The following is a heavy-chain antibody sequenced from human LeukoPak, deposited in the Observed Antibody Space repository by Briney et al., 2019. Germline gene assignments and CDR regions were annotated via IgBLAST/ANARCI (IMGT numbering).Heavy chain of an antibody. J-gene: IGHJ4*02. CDR1: GFTFSSYG. CDR2: IGTAGDT. D-gene: IGHD1-26*01. Sequence: GGSLRLSCAASGFTFSSYGMHWVRQATGKGLEWVSAIGTAGDTYYPGSVKGRFTISRENAKNSLYLQMDSLRAGNTAVYYCARGGVAATGEYYFDYWGQGTLVTVSS. CDR3: ARGGVAATGEYYFDY. V-gene: IGHV3-13*01.